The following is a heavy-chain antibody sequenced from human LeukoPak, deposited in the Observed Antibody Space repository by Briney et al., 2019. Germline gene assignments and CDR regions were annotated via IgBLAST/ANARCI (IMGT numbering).Heavy chain of an antibody. CDR2: IFYSGST. Sequence: SDTLSLTCTVSGGSISTYYWCLIRQHPGTGLEGIGYIFYSGSTKYNPSLKSRVTISVDTSKNQFSLKLSSVTAADPAVYYCATHRYSEWSRAFDIWGQGTMVTVSS. J-gene: IGHJ3*02. D-gene: IGHD3-3*01. CDR3: ATHRYSEWSRAFDI. V-gene: IGHV4-59*08. CDR1: GGSISTYY.